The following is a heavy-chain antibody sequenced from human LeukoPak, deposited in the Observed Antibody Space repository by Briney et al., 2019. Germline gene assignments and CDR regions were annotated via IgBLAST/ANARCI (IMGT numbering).Heavy chain of an antibody. CDR1: GGSISSSSYY. CDR3: ARSRSRYYDFWSGYYSPFDY. D-gene: IGHD3-3*01. V-gene: IGHV4-39*07. J-gene: IGHJ4*02. Sequence: PSETLSLTCTVSGGSISSSSYYWGWIRQPPGKGLEWIGSIYYSGSTYYNPSLKSRVTISVDTSKNQFSLKLSSVTAADTAVYYCARSRSRYYDFWSGYYSPFDYWGQGTLVTVSS. CDR2: IYYSGST.